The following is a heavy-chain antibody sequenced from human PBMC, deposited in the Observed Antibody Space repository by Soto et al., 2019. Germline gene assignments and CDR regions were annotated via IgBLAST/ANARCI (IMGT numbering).Heavy chain of an antibody. CDR1: GGSISSSSYY. V-gene: IGHV4-39*01. J-gene: IGHJ3*02. D-gene: IGHD3-22*01. CDR3: AGPSYYDCSGWFAFDI. Sequence: QLQLQESGPGLVKPSETLSLTCTVSGGSISSSSYYWGWIRQPPGKGLEWIGSIYYSGRTCYNPSLKSRVTISVDTSKSQFSLKLSSVTAADTAVYYCAGPSYYDCSGWFAFDIWGQGTMVTVS. CDR2: IYYSGRT.